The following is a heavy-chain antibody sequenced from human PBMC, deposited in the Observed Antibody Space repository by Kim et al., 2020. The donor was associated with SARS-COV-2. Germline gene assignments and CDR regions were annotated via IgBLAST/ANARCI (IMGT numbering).Heavy chain of an antibody. J-gene: IGHJ3*02. V-gene: IGHV4-31*03. CDR2: IYYSGST. D-gene: IGHD3-10*01. Sequence: SETLSLTCTVSGGSISSGGYYWSWIRQHPGKGLEWIGYIYYSGSTYYNPSLKSRVTISVDTSKNQFSLKLSSVTAADTAVYYCARRGMVRGVIPGDDAFDIWGQGTMVTVSS. CDR3: ARRGMVRGVIPGDDAFDI. CDR1: GGSISSGGYY.